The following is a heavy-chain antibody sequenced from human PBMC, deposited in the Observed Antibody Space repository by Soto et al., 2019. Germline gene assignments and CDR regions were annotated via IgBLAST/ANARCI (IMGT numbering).Heavy chain of an antibody. CDR1: GGSIRGYY. CDR3: ARVPGP. CDR2: IYHSGST. J-gene: IGHJ5*02. V-gene: IGHV4-30-2*01. Sequence: PSETLSLTCTDSGGSIRGYYRSWIRQPPGKGLEWIGYIYHSGSTYYNPSLKSRVTISVDRSKNQFSLKLSSVTAADTAVYYCARVPGPWGQGTLV.